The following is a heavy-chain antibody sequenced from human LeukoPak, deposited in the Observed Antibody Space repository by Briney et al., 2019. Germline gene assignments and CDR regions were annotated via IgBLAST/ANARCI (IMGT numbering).Heavy chain of an antibody. D-gene: IGHD3-3*01. CDR2: IYYSGST. V-gene: IGHV4-59*01. J-gene: IGHJ4*02. Sequence: PSETLSLTCTVSGGSISSYYWSWIRQPPGKGLEWIGYIYYSGSTNYNPSLKSRVTISVDTSKNQFSLKLSSVTAADTAVYYCARDFYYFDYWGQGTLVTVSS. CDR3: ARDFYYFDY. CDR1: GGSISSYY.